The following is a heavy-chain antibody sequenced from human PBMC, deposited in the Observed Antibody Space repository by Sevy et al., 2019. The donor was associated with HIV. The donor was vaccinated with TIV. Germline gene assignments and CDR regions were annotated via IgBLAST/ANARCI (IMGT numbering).Heavy chain of an antibody. V-gene: IGHV3-NL1*01. Sequence: GGSLRLSCAASGFTFSSYGMHWVRQPPGKGLEWVSGVSTGGTPYYADSVKGRFTISRDNSKNTLNLQMNSLRAEDTAVYYCARDRDGGYYFDYWGLGTLVTVSS. D-gene: IGHD4-17*01. CDR2: VSTGGTP. CDR3: ARDRDGGYYFDY. CDR1: GFTFSSYG. J-gene: IGHJ4*02.